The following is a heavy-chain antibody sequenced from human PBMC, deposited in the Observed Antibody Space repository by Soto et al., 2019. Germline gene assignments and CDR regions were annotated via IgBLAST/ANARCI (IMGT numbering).Heavy chain of an antibody. CDR1: GFTFSSYA. V-gene: IGHV3-23*01. D-gene: IGHD4-17*01. Sequence: GGSLRLSCAASGFTFSSYAMSWVRQAPGKGLEWVSAISGSGGSTYYADSVKGRFTISRDNSKNTLYLQMNSLRAGDTAVYYCAKDQGYGDYLSWYGMDVWGQGTTVTVSS. CDR3: AKDQGYGDYLSWYGMDV. J-gene: IGHJ6*02. CDR2: ISGSGGST.